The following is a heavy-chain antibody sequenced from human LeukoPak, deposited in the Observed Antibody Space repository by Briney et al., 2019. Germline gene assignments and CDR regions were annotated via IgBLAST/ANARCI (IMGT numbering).Heavy chain of an antibody. D-gene: IGHD3-10*01. V-gene: IGHV1-46*01. CDR1: GYTFTSYY. Sequence: ASVKVSCKASGYTFTSYYMHWVRQAPGQGLEGMGIINPSGGSTSYAQRFQGRVTMTRDTSTSTVYMELSSLRSGDTAVYYCARDPTYGSGSTNWFDPWGQGTLVTVSS. CDR3: ARDPTYGSGSTNWFDP. J-gene: IGHJ5*02. CDR2: INPSGGST.